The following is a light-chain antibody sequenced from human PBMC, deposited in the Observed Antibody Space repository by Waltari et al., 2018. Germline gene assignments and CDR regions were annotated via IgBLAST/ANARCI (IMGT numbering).Light chain of an antibody. J-gene: IGLJ3*02. CDR2: ANY. V-gene: IGLV1-44*01. CDR1: SSNIGTNT. CDR3: ATWDDSLSGRV. Sequence: QSVLTQPPSASGTPGQRVTISCPGSSSNIGTNTVPWYQQPPGTAPKPPIFANYHRPSGVPDRFSGSKSGTSASLVISGLQSEDEADYFCATWDDSLSGRVFGGGTKVTVL.